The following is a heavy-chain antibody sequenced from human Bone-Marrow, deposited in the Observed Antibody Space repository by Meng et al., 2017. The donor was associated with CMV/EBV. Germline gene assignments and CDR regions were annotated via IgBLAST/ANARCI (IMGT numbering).Heavy chain of an antibody. J-gene: IGHJ1*01. Sequence: GESLMISCAASGFTFSDYYMSWIRQAPGKGLEWVSYISSSGSTIYYADSVKGRFTISRDNAKNSLSLQMNSLRAEDTAVYYCARAARGGATSAQYFQYWGQGTLVTVSS. D-gene: IGHD1-26*01. CDR2: ISSSGSTI. CDR1: GFTFSDYY. V-gene: IGHV3-11*01. CDR3: ARAARGGATSAQYFQY.